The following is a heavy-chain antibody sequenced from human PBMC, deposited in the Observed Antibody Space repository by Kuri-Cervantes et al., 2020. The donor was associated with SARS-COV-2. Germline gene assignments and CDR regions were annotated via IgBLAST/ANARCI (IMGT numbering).Heavy chain of an antibody. J-gene: IGHJ3*02. Sequence: GGSLRLSCAASGFTFSDYYMSWIRQAPGKGLVWVSRINSDGSSTSYADSVTGRFTISRDNAKNTLYLQMNSLRAEDTAVYYCARVEWYNWKLYDAFDIWGQGTMVTVSS. V-gene: IGHV3-74*01. CDR3: ARVEWYNWKLYDAFDI. CDR2: INSDGSST. D-gene: IGHD1-20*01. CDR1: GFTFSDYY.